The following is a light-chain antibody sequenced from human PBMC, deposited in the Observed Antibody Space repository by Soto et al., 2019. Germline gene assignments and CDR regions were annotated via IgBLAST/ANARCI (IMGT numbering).Light chain of an antibody. Sequence: DIQMTQSPSSLSASVGDRVTITCRASQGISNYLAWYQQKPGKVPKLLIYAASTLQSGVPSRFSGSGSGTDFSLPISSLQPEDVVTDYCQKYNSAPPMFTFGPGTKVDIK. CDR2: AAS. CDR3: QKYNSAPPMFT. J-gene: IGKJ3*01. V-gene: IGKV1-27*01. CDR1: QGISNY.